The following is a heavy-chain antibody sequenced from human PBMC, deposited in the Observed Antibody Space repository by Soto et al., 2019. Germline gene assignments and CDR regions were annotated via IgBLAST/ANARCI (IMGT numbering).Heavy chain of an antibody. J-gene: IGHJ4*02. CDR3: ARLGGYVSVGYYYLWDS. V-gene: IGHV4-39*01. CDR2: INHSGST. CDR1: DGSMNRDSSY. Sequence: AETLSLTCGVSDGSMNRDSSYWFWIRQPPGKGLEWIGVINHSGSTYHNLSLKGRVTMSVDASRNQFSLKLTSMTAADTAVYYCARLGGYVSVGYYYLWDSWGQGTLVTVSS. D-gene: IGHD3-22*01.